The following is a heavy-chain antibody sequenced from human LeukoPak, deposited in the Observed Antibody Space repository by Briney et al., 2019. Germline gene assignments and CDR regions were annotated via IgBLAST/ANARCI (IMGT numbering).Heavy chain of an antibody. D-gene: IGHD6-19*01. CDR1: GGSFSGYY. V-gene: IGHV4-34*01. CDR3: ARDPEQWLDYFDY. Sequence: SETLSLTCAVYGGSFSGYYWSWIRQPPGKGLEWIGEINHSGSTNYNPSLKSRVTISVDTSKNQFSLQLNSVTPEDTAAYHCARDPEQWLDYFDYWGQGTLVTVSS. CDR2: INHSGST. J-gene: IGHJ4*02.